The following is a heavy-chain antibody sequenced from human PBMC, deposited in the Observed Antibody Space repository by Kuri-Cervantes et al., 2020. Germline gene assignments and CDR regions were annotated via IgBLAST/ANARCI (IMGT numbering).Heavy chain of an antibody. J-gene: IGHJ6*03. CDR3: ARDGLPYYYYYYMDV. Sequence: GESLKISCAASGFTFSTHGMHWVRQAPGKGLEWVSSISSSSSYIYYADSVKGRFTISRDNAKNSLYLQMNSLRAEDTAVYYCARDGLPYYYYYYMDVWGKGTTVTVSS. D-gene: IGHD3/OR15-3a*01. CDR1: GFTFSTHG. V-gene: IGHV3-21*01. CDR2: ISSSSSYI.